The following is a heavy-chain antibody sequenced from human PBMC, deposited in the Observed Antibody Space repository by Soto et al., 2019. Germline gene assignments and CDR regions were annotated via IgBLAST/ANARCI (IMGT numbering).Heavy chain of an antibody. CDR3: ARDPSTINKLIGVWFDP. Sequence: GASVKVSFKASGDTFGSFTINWVRQAPGQGLEWMGGIKPISDITNYAQRFQGRVTFTADASTSTVYLELSSLRSEDTAMYYCARDPSTINKLIGVWFDPWGQGTLVTVSS. J-gene: IGHJ5*02. CDR1: GDTFGSFT. D-gene: IGHD4-4*01. CDR2: IKPISDIT. V-gene: IGHV1-69*13.